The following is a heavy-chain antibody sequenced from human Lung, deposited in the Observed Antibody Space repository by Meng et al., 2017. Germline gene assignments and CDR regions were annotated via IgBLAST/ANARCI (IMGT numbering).Heavy chain of an antibody. CDR3: ARDEDISAAGKLFGAY. D-gene: IGHD6-13*01. V-gene: IGHV1-2*06. CDR2: INPKSGDT. J-gene: IGHJ4*02. Sequence: ASVKVSCKASGYTFPDYWLHWVRRAPGQGLEWMGRINPKSGDTHYAQRFQGRVTMTGDTSISTAYMELSGLRSDDTAMYYCARDEDISAAGKLFGAYWGQGTRVT. CDR1: GYTFPDYW.